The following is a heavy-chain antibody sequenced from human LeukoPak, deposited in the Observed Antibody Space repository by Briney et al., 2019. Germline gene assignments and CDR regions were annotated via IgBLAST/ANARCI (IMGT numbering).Heavy chain of an antibody. CDR3: AKTLRIDGTYYDY. D-gene: IGHD2-15*01. CDR2: IRSGGINK. Sequence: GGSLRLSCGASGFTFSKYRMHCVRQAPGKGLEWVAFIRSGGINKYYADSVKGRFTISRDNTQNTLFLQMNSLRAEDTALYYGAKTLRIDGTYYDYWGQGTLVTVSP. J-gene: IGHJ4*02. CDR1: GFTFSKYR. V-gene: IGHV3-30*02.